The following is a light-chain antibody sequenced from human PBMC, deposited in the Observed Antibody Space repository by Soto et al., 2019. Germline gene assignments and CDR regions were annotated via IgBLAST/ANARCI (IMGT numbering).Light chain of an antibody. CDR2: EVS. V-gene: IGLV2-14*01. CDR3: SSYLSNSPLSV. J-gene: IGLJ1*01. Sequence: QSALTQPASVSGSPGQSITISCTGTSGDIGGHYRVSWYQHHPGKAPKLVIYEVSNRPSGVSDRFSGSKSDNTASLTISGLQAGDEADYYCSSYLSNSPLSVFGPGTKVTVL. CDR1: SGDIGGHYR.